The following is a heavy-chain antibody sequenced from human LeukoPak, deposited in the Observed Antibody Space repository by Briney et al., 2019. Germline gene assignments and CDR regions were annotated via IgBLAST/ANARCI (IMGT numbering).Heavy chain of an antibody. CDR3: AGRRVLDASFDY. Sequence: GGSLRLSCAASGFTVSNNYMSWVRQAPGKGREWVSVIYSGDNTYYVESVKGRFTISRDNSKNTLFLQMNRLRAEDTAVYYCAGRRVLDASFDYWGQGTLVTVSS. J-gene: IGHJ4*02. CDR1: GFTVSNNY. V-gene: IGHV3-66*02. CDR2: IYSGDNT. D-gene: IGHD3-16*01.